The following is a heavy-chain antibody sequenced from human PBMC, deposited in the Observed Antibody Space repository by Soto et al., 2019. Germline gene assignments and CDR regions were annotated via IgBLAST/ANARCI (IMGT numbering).Heavy chain of an antibody. CDR2: ISSYVTSI. V-gene: IGHV3-21*01. CDR3: ARQQWLAPHI. D-gene: IGHD6-19*01. J-gene: IGHJ3*02. CDR1: GFPFNSYT. Sequence: PGGSLRLSCAASGFPFNSYTMTWVRQAPGMGLEWVSSISSYVTSIYYADLVKGRFTISRDNAKNSLYLQMNSLTVEDTGIYYCARQQWLAPHIWGQGTMVTVSS.